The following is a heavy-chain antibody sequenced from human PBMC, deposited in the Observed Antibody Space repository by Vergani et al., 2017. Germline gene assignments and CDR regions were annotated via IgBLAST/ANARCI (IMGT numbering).Heavy chain of an antibody. D-gene: IGHD4-17*01. Sequence: EVQLVESGGGLVQPGRSLRLSCAASGFTFDDYAMHWVRQAPGKGLEWVSGISWNSGSIGYADSVKGRFTISRDNAKKSLYLQMNSLRAEDTALYYCAKDMGDYGDYAFDYWGQGTLVTVSS. V-gene: IGHV3-9*01. J-gene: IGHJ4*02. CDR2: ISWNSGSI. CDR1: GFTFDDYA. CDR3: AKDMGDYGDYAFDY.